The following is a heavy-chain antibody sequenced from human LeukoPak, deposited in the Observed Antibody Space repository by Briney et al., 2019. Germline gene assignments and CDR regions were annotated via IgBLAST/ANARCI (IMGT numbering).Heavy chain of an antibody. CDR2: IKSKTDGGTT. D-gene: IGHD1-26*01. CDR1: GFTFSNAW. Sequence: PGGSLRLSCAASGFTFSNAWMSWVRQAPGKGLEWVGRIKSKTDGGTTDYAAPVKGRFTISRDDSKNTPYLQMNSLKTEDTAVYYCTTGQWELRGYFDYWGQGTLVIVPS. J-gene: IGHJ4*02. V-gene: IGHV3-15*01. CDR3: TTGQWELRGYFDY.